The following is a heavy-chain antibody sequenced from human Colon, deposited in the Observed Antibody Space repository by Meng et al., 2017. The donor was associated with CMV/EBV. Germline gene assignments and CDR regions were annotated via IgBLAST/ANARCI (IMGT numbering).Heavy chain of an antibody. J-gene: IGHJ4*02. CDR1: GFTFSGYE. Sequence: GESLKISCLASGFTFSGYEMHWVRQAPGKGLEWVSDINRGGSTTHYADSVKGRFVISRDNAQNSLFLQMNSLREEDTAVCYCARRQEGSFDYWGRGTLVTVSS. CDR3: ARRQEGSFDY. V-gene: IGHV3-48*03. CDR2: INRGGSTT. D-gene: IGHD3-10*01.